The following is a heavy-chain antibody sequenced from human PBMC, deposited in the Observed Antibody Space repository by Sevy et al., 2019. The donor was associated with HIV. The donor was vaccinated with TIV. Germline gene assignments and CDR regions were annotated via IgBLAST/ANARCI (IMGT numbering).Heavy chain of an antibody. CDR3: AKVHDSSGYYYYYYGMDV. V-gene: IGHV3-23*01. Sequence: GGSLRLSCAASGFTFSSYAMSWVRQAPGKGLEWVSAISGSGGSTYYADSVKGRFTISRDNSKNTLYLQMNSLRAEDTAVYYCAKVHDSSGYYYYYYGMDVWGQGTTVTVSS. CDR1: GFTFSSYA. D-gene: IGHD3-22*01. J-gene: IGHJ6*02. CDR2: ISGSGGST.